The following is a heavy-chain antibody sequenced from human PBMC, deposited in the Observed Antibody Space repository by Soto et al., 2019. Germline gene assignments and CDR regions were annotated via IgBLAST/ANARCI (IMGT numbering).Heavy chain of an antibody. CDR3: ARCPRGTGDFDY. CDR2: IYYSGST. V-gene: IGHV4-31*03. D-gene: IGHD7-27*01. Sequence: SETLSLTCTVSGGSISSGGYYWSWIRQHPGKGLEWIGYIYYSGSTYYNPSLKSRVTISVDTSKNQFSLKLSSVTAADTAVYYCARCPRGTGDFDYWGQGTLVTVSS. CDR1: GGSISSGGYY. J-gene: IGHJ4*02.